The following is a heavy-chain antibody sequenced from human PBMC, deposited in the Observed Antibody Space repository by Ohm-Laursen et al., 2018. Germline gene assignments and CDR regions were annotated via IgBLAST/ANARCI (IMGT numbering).Heavy chain of an antibody. Sequence: SLRLSCAASGFTFSGSAMHWVRQASGKGLEWVGRIRSKANSYATAYAASVKGRFTISRDDSKNTAYLQMNSPKTEDTAVYYCTGQTPVAGLYYYYYGMDVWGQGTTVTVSS. J-gene: IGHJ6*02. CDR1: GFTFSGSA. CDR2: IRSKANSYAT. CDR3: TGQTPVAGLYYYYYGMDV. V-gene: IGHV3-73*01. D-gene: IGHD6-19*01.